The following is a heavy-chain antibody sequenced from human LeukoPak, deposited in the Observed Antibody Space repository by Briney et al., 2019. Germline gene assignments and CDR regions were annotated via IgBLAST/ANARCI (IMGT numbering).Heavy chain of an antibody. J-gene: IGHJ4*02. D-gene: IGHD3-16*01. CDR3: ARDSDGRGKTCFDC. Sequence: SQTLSLTCAIPGDSVSSNSAAWNWIRQSPSRGLEWLGRTYYRSKWFNDYAGSVKSRIIINPDTSRNQFSLQLNSVTPEDTAVYYYARDSDGRGKTCFDCWGQGTLVTVSS. CDR2: TYYRSKWFN. CDR1: GDSVSSNSAA. V-gene: IGHV6-1*01.